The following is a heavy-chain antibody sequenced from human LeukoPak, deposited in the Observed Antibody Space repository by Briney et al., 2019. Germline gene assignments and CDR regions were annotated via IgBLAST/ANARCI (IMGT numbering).Heavy chain of an antibody. Sequence: PGGSLRLSCVASGFTFSTYWMTWVRQAPGKGLEWVAYMKEDGSEIYYLDSVKGRFTISRDTAKKSLYLQMSSLIAEDTAVYYCARGVYYFDSWGQGTLVTVSS. J-gene: IGHJ4*02. CDR1: GFTFSTYW. V-gene: IGHV3-7*04. CDR3: ARGVYYFDS. CDR2: MKEDGSEI. D-gene: IGHD5/OR15-5a*01.